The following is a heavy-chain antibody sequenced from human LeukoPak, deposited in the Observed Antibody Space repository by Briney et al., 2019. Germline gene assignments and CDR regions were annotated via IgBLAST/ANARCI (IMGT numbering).Heavy chain of an antibody. D-gene: IGHD4-11*01. CDR2: IIPILGIA. J-gene: IGHJ4*02. CDR1: GGTFSSYT. Sequence: GASVKVSCKASGGTFSSYTISWVRQAPGQGLEWMGRIIPILGIANYAQKFQGRVTITADKSTSTAYMELSSLRSEDTAVYYCARERGYSNYGIDYWGQGTLVTVSS. CDR3: ARERGYSNYGIDY. V-gene: IGHV1-69*04.